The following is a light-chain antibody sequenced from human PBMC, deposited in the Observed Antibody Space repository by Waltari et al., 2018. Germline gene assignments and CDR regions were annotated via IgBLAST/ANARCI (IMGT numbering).Light chain of an antibody. Sequence: DIQLTQSPSFLSASVGDRVTITCRASQGIYSYLAWYQQKPGKAPNLLIYAASTLQTGVPSSFSGSGSVTEFTLTISSLQPEDFATYYCQQLYSYPFTFGPGTKVDIK. CDR2: AAS. CDR1: QGIYSY. J-gene: IGKJ3*01. V-gene: IGKV1-9*01. CDR3: QQLYSYPFT.